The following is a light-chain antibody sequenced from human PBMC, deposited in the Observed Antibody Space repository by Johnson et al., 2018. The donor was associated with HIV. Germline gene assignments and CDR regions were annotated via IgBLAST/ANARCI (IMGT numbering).Light chain of an antibody. J-gene: IGLJ1*01. CDR3: GTWDSRLSAGRYV. V-gene: IGLV1-51*02. CDR2: ENN. CDR1: SSNIGNNY. Sequence: QPVLTQPPSVSAAPGQKVTISCSGSSSNIGNNYVSWYQQLPGKAPKLLIYENNKRPSGIPDRFSGSKSGTSATLGITGLQTGAEADDYCGTWDSRLSAGRYVFGTGTKVTVL.